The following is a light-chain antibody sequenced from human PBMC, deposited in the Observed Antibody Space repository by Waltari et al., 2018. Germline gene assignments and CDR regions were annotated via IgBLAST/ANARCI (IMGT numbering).Light chain of an antibody. V-gene: IGKV4-1*01. CDR1: QNILYSSNNKNY. CDR2: WAS. J-gene: IGKJ1*01. CDR3: QQHYSTPRT. Sequence: DIVMTQSPDSLAVSLGERATINCNSSQNILYSSNNKNYLAWYQLKPGQAPKLLFYWASTRESGVPDRFSGSGSETEFTLTINSLQAEDGAVYYCQQHYSTPRTFGQGTKVEIK.